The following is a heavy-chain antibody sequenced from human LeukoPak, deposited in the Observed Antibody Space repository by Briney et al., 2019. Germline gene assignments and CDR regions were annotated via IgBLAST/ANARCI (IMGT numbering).Heavy chain of an antibody. J-gene: IGHJ4*02. CDR1: GGSISSYY. CDR3: ARTLPSGQSDH. Sequence: SETLSLTCTVSGGSISSYYWSWIRQPPGKGLEWIGNIYYSGSTNYNPSLKSRVTISVDTSKNQFSLKLSSVTAADTAVYYCARTLPSGQSDHWGQGTPVTVSS. CDR2: IYYSGST. V-gene: IGHV4-59*01. D-gene: IGHD5-12*01.